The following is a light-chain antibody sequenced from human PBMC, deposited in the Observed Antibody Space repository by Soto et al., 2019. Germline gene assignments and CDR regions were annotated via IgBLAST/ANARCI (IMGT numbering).Light chain of an antibody. J-gene: IGKJ4*01. CDR3: RTDNGYALS. CDR1: QCISNY. CDR2: AAS. V-gene: IGKV1-27*01. Sequence: DIQMTQSPSSLSASVGDRVTITCRASQCISNYLSWYQQKPGKVPTLLICAASTLQSGDPSRFSGSGSGTDVDLTVSSLQPEDGSTYYCRTDNGYALSVDGGPKVEIK.